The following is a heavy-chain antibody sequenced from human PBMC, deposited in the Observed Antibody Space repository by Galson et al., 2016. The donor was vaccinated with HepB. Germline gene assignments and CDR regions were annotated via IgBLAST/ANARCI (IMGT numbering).Heavy chain of an antibody. J-gene: IGHJ6*02. CDR2: IKADGNEK. CDR3: AKDDSYGYVGYYYGMDV. Sequence: SLRLSCAASGFNFRNFWMSWVRQAAGRGLEWVASIKADGNEKHYVDSVKGRFTISRDNAKNSLYLQMNSLRAEDTAVYYCAKDDSYGYVGYYYGMDVWGQGTTVTVSS. CDR1: GFNFRNFW. D-gene: IGHD5-18*01. V-gene: IGHV3-7*01.